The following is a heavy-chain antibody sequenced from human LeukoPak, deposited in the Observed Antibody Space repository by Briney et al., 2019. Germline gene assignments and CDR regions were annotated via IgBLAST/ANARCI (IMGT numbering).Heavy chain of an antibody. V-gene: IGHV4-31*03. CDR2: IYYSGSS. CDR3: ARNRDGYNSFDY. Sequence: SETLSLTCTVSGGSINNGGYYWSWIRQHPGKGLEWIGYIYYSGSSYYNPSLRSRVTISADTSKNHFSLKLSSVTAADTAVYCCARNRDGYNSFDYWGQGTLVTVSS. J-gene: IGHJ4*02. D-gene: IGHD5-24*01. CDR1: GGSINNGGYY.